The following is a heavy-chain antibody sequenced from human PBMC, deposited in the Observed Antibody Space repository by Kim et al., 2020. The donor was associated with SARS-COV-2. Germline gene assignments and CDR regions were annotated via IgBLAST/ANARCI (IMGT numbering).Heavy chain of an antibody. Sequence: SETLSLTCAVYGGSFSGYYWSWIRQPPGKGLEWIGEINHSGSTNYNPSLKSRVTISVDTSKNQFSLKLSSVTAADTAVYYCAREMATMGLDYWGQGTLVTVSS. CDR2: INHSGST. V-gene: IGHV4-34*01. CDR1: GGSFSGYY. CDR3: AREMATMGLDY. J-gene: IGHJ4*02. D-gene: IGHD5-12*01.